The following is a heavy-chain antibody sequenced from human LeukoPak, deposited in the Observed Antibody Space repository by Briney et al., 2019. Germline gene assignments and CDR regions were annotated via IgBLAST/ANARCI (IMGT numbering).Heavy chain of an antibody. CDR2: ISGSGGNT. V-gene: IGHV3-23*01. J-gene: IGHJ4*02. Sequence: PGGSLRLSCAASGFTFSSYAMSWVRQAPGKGLEWVSVISGSGGNTYYADSVKGRFTISRDNSKNTLYLQMNSLGAEDTAVYCAKENTKTPIRPGEATVTKGYFDYWGQGTLVTVSS. D-gene: IGHD4-17*01. CDR1: GFTFSSYA. CDR3: AKENTKTPIRPGEATVTKGYFDY.